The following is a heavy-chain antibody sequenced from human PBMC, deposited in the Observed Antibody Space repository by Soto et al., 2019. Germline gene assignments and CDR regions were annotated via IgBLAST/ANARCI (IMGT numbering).Heavy chain of an antibody. J-gene: IGHJ4*02. CDR3: ARGSPPTFDY. CDR2: INAGNGNT. Sequence: GASVKVSCKASGYTFSNYAIHWVRQAPGQRLEWMGWINAGNGNTKSSQKFQGRVTINRDTSASTVYMELSSLRSEDTAVYYCARGSPPTFDYWGQGTLVTVSS. D-gene: IGHD1-26*01. CDR1: GYTFSNYA. V-gene: IGHV1-3*01.